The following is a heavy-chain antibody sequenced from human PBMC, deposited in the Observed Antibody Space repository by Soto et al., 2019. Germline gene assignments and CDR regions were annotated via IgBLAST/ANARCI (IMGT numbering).Heavy chain of an antibody. Sequence: QVQLVESGGGVVQPGRSLRLSCAASGFTFSSYGMHWVRQAPGKGLEWVAVIWYDGSNKYYADSVKGRFTISRDNSKNTRYLQTNSLRAEDTAVYYCARDGGYSGSDCFDYWGQRTLVTVSS. V-gene: IGHV3-33*01. J-gene: IGHJ4*02. CDR2: IWYDGSNK. D-gene: IGHD5-12*01. CDR3: ARDGGYSGSDCFDY. CDR1: GFTFSSYG.